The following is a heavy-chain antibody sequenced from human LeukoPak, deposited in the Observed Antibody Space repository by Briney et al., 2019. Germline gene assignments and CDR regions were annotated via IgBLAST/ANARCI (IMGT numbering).Heavy chain of an antibody. D-gene: IGHD1-1*01. J-gene: IGHJ6*03. CDR1: GGSISSSSFY. Sequence: NPSETLSLTCTVSGGSISSSSFYWSWIRQPPGKGLEWFGYISYSGTTNYNPSLKSRVTISVDTSKKEFSLKLSSVTAADTAVYYCARVTWFPGTSYYYMDVWGKGTTVTVSS. CDR3: ARVTWFPGTSYYYMDV. CDR2: ISYSGTT. V-gene: IGHV4-61*01.